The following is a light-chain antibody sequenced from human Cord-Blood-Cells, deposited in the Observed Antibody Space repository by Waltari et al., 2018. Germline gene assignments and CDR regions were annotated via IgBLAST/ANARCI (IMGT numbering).Light chain of an antibody. J-gene: IGKJ2*01. Sequence: EILMTQSPATLSVSPGARATLSCMASQSVSSNLAWYQQKPGQAPRLLIYGASIRATGIPARFSGSGSGTEFTLTISSLQSEDFAVYYCQQYNNWPYTFGQGTKLEIK. CDR1: QSVSSN. CDR2: GAS. CDR3: QQYNNWPYT. V-gene: IGKV3D-15*01.